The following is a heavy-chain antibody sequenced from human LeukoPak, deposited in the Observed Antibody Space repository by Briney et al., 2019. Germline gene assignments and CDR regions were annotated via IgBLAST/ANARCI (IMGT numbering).Heavy chain of an antibody. CDR2: MNANGGNT. CDR1: GYTFTSYD. J-gene: IGHJ4*02. V-gene: IGHV1-8*01. CDR3: ARATGTTSDDY. D-gene: IGHD1-1*01. Sequence: ASVKVSCKASGYTFTSYDINWVRQATGQGLEWMGWMNANGGNTGYAQKFQGRVTMTRNSSISTAYMELSSLRAEDTAVYYCARATGTTSDDYWGQGTLVTVSS.